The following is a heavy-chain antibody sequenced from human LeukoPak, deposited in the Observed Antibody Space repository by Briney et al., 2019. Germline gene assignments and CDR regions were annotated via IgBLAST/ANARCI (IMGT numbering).Heavy chain of an antibody. CDR2: INHSGST. Sequence: SETLSLTCAVYGGFFSGYYWSWIRQPPGKGLEWIGEINHSGSTNYNPSLKSRVTISVDTSKNQFSLKLSSVTAADTAVYYCARARPRSFPFYWGQGTLDTVSS. CDR1: GGFFSGYY. D-gene: IGHD2-15*01. J-gene: IGHJ4*02. CDR3: ARARPRSFPFY. V-gene: IGHV4-34*01.